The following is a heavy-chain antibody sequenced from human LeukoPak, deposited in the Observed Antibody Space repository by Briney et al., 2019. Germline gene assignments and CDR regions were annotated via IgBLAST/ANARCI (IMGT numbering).Heavy chain of an antibody. CDR3: AREEGAPYDAFDI. CDR2: ISYDGSNK. Sequence: GGSLSLSCAASGFTFSSYAMHWVRQAPGKGLEWVAVISYDGSNKYYADSVKGRFTISRDNSKNTLYLQMNSLRAEDTAVYYCAREEGAPYDAFDIWGQGTMVTVSS. CDR1: GFTFSSYA. V-gene: IGHV3-30-3*01. D-gene: IGHD1-26*01. J-gene: IGHJ3*02.